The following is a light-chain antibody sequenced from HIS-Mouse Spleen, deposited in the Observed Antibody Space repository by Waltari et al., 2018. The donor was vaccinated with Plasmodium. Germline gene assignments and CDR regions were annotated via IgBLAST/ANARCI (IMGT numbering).Light chain of an antibody. CDR3: QAWDSSTVV. Sequence: SYELTQPPSVSVSPGQTASITCSGDTLGDKYACWYQQKPGQSPVLVIYQDSKRPSGSPERLSGSNAGNTATLTISGTQAMDDADYYCQAWDSSTVVVGGGTKLTVL. CDR1: TLGDKY. V-gene: IGLV3-1*01. CDR2: QDS. J-gene: IGLJ2*01.